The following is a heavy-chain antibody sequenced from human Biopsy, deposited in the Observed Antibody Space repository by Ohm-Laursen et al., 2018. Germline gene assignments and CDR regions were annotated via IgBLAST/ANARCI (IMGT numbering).Heavy chain of an antibody. CDR2: IIPILHVP. Sequence: SWVTPSRKASGATLITYGISWVRQAAGQGLEWMGRIIPILHVPTYAQSFQGRVTISADKSTSTAYMELSGLRSEDTAVYYCASLEDRTFDKWGQGTLVTVSS. CDR1: GATLITYG. CDR3: ASLEDRTFDK. J-gene: IGHJ4*02. V-gene: IGHV1-69*04.